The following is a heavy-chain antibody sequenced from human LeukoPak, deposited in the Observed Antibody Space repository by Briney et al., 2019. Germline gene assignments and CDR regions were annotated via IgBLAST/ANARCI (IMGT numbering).Heavy chain of an antibody. V-gene: IGHV3-23*05. Sequence: GGSLRLSCTASGFSFSTYSMTWVRQGPGKGLEWVSSIYNSGSKTFYADSVKGRFTISRDNSKNTLYLQMNSLTAEDTAIYYCSKDVVPDSGWDLDYWGQGTLITVSS. CDR1: GFSFSTYS. CDR3: SKDVVPDSGWDLDY. CDR2: IYNSGSKT. J-gene: IGHJ4*02. D-gene: IGHD6-19*01.